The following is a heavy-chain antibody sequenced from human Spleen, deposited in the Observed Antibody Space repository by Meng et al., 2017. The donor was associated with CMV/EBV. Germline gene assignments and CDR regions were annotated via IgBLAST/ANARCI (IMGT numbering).Heavy chain of an antibody. J-gene: IGHJ5*02. CDR2: ISYDGSNK. D-gene: IGHD6-19*01. V-gene: IGHV3-30*04. Sequence: GESLKTSCAASGFTFSSYAMHWVRQAPGKGLEWVAVISYDGSNKYYADSVKGRFTISRDNSKNTLYLQMNSLRAEDTAVYYCARVRLAVAGFDPWGQGTLVTVSS. CDR3: ARVRLAVAGFDP. CDR1: GFTFSSYA.